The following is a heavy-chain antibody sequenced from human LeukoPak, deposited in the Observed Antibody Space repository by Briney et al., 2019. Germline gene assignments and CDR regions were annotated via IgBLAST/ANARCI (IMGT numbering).Heavy chain of an antibody. CDR2: IIPIFGTA. J-gene: IGHJ5*02. CDR1: GGTFSSYA. V-gene: IGHV1-69*06. CDR3: AREGTWDIVVVPAAISGNWFDP. Sequence: ASVKVSCKASGGTFSSYAISWVRQAPGQGLEWMGGIIPIFGTANYAQKFQGRVTITADKSTSTAYMELSSLRSDDTAVYYCAREGTWDIVVVPAAISGNWFDPWGQGTLVTVSS. D-gene: IGHD2-2*01.